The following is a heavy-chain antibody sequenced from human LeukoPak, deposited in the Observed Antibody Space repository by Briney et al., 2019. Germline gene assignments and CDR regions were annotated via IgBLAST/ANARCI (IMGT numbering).Heavy chain of an antibody. J-gene: IGHJ4*02. D-gene: IGHD6-19*01. Sequence: SQTLSLTSAISGDSVSINSAAWNWIRHSPSRGLEWLGRTYQRSKWYNDYAVSVKSRITINPDISKNQFSLQLNSVTPEDTAVYYCARSPSPYSSGWYFDYWGQGTLVTVSS. CDR2: TYQRSKWYN. CDR1: GDSVSINSAA. V-gene: IGHV6-1*01. CDR3: ARSPSPYSSGWYFDY.